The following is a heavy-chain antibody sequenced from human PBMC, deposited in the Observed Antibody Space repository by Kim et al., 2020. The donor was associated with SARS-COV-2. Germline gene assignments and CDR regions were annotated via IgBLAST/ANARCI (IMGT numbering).Heavy chain of an antibody. D-gene: IGHD2-2*01. J-gene: IGHJ4*03. CDR2: IYYSGST. V-gene: IGHV4-61*01. CDR1: GGSVSSGSYY. CDR3: ARGTTYCSSTSCTPGSFDY. Sequence: SETLSLTCTVSGGSVSSGSYYWSWIRQPPGKGLEWIGYIYYSGSTNYNPSLKSRVTISVDTSKNQFSLKLSSVTAADTAVYYCARGTTYCSSTSCTPGSFDYWGHKTL.